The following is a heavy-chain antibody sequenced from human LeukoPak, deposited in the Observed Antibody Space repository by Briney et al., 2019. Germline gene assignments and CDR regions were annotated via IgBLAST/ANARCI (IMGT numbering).Heavy chain of an antibody. CDR3: ARNSYGTFDY. J-gene: IGHJ4*02. D-gene: IGHD5-18*01. V-gene: IGHV4-39*01. CDR1: GDSINTKSYY. CDR2: IYYSGNT. Sequence: SETLSLTCTVSGDSINTKSYYWGWIRQPPGKGLEWIGSIYYSGNTYYNPSLKSRVTLSIDTSKNQFSLRLSSVTAADTAVYYCARNSYGTFDYWGQGTLVTVSS.